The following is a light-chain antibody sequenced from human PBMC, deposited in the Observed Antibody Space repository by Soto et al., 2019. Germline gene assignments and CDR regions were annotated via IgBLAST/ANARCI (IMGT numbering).Light chain of an antibody. CDR1: QSVSSSY. CDR2: AVS. J-gene: IGKJ2*01. Sequence: EIVLTQSPGTLSSSPGERATLSCRASQSVSSSYLAWYQQKPGQAPRLLIYAVSSRATGIPDRFSGSGSGTDFNLTIRRLEPEDFAVYYCQHYGNSPPYTFGQGTKV. V-gene: IGKV3-20*01. CDR3: QHYGNSPPYT.